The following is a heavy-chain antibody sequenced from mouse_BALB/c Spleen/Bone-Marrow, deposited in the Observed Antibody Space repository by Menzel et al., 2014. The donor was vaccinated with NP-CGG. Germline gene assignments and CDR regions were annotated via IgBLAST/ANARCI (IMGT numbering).Heavy chain of an antibody. CDR3: ARDRRDYGKAWYFDV. J-gene: IGHJ1*01. CDR1: GFSLTSYG. CDR2: IWAGGST. Sequence: VKLVESGPGLVAPSQSLSITCTVSGFSLTSYGVHWVRQPPGKGLEWLGIIWAGGSTNYKSALMSRLSISKDNSKSQVFLKMNSLQTDDTAMNYCARDRRDYGKAWYFDVWGAGTTVTVSS. D-gene: IGHD2-1*01. V-gene: IGHV2-9*02.